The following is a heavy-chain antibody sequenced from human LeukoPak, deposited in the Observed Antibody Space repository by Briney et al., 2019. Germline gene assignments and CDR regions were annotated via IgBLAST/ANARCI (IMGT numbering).Heavy chain of an antibody. CDR2: INGDGRNI. J-gene: IGHJ4*02. D-gene: IGHD7-27*01. Sequence: PGGSLRLSCVASGVTFSSYWMHWVRQDPRKGLVWVSRINGDGRNINYADSVRGRFTISRDNAKNTLYLQMNTLRVEDTAVYYCARWGRGYFPDYWGQGTLVTVSS. V-gene: IGHV3-74*01. CDR3: ARWGRGYFPDY. CDR1: GVTFSSYW.